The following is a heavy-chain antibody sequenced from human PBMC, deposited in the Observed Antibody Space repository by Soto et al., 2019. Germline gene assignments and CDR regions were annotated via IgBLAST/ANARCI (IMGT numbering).Heavy chain of an antibody. CDR1: GHSISSGFYY. Sequence: LALTCAVSGHSISSGFYYWGWIRQPPGKGLEWIGSMYHSGSTYYNPSLKSRVTMSVDTSKNQLSLKLTSLTAADTAVYYCARYGYSYSMRFFDKWGQGTRVTVSS. CDR2: MYHSGST. CDR3: ARYGYSYSMRFFDK. J-gene: IGHJ4*02. V-gene: IGHV4-38-2*01. D-gene: IGHD5-18*01.